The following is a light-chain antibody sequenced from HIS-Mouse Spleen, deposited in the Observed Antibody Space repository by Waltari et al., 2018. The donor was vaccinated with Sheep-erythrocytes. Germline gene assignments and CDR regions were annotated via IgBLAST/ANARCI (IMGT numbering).Light chain of an antibody. V-gene: IGLV3-1*01. CDR1: KLGDKY. CDR3: QAWDSSIVV. CDR2: QDS. J-gene: IGLJ2*01. Sequence: SYELTQPPSVSVSPGQTASITCSGDKLGDKYACWYQQKPGQSPVLVIYQDSKRPSGIPGRLSGSNSGKTATLTISGTQAMDEADYYCQAWDSSIVVFGGGTKLTVL.